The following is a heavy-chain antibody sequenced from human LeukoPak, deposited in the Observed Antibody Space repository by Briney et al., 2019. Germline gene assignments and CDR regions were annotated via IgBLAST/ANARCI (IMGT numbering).Heavy chain of an antibody. CDR2: KSYDGSNQ. Sequence: GRSLRLSCAVSGFTFSSYGMHWVRQAPGKGLEWVAVKSYDGSNQYYADSVKGRFTISRDNSKNTLYLQMNSLRAEDTAVYYCAKDRNFGFLDYWGQGTLVIVSS. CDR1: GFTFSSYG. D-gene: IGHD3-16*01. CDR3: AKDRNFGFLDY. V-gene: IGHV3-30*18. J-gene: IGHJ4*02.